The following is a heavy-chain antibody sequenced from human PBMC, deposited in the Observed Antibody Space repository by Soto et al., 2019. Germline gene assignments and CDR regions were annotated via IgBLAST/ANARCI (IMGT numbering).Heavy chain of an antibody. CDR3: ARAIAAALTNWFDP. CDR1: GGSISSSNW. V-gene: IGHV4-4*02. J-gene: IGHJ5*02. Sequence: SETLSLTCAVSGGSISSSNWWSWVRQPPGKGLEWIGEIYHSGSTNYNPSLKSRVTISVDKSKNQFSLKLSSVTAADTAVYYCARAIAAALTNWFDPWGQGTLVTVSS. D-gene: IGHD6-13*01. CDR2: IYHSGST.